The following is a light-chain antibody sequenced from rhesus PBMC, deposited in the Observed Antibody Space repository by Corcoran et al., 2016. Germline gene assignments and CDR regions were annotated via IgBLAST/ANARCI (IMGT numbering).Light chain of an antibody. J-gene: IGKJ1*01. CDR2: KAS. V-gene: IGKV1-22*01. CDR3: LQYSSSPWT. Sequence: DIQMTQSPSSLSASVGDTVTITCRASQSISRWLDWYQPKPGKAPKLLIYKASSLQSGVPSRFSGSGSGTDFTFTLSSLQPEDFATYYCLQYSSSPWTFGQGTKVEIK. CDR1: QSISRW.